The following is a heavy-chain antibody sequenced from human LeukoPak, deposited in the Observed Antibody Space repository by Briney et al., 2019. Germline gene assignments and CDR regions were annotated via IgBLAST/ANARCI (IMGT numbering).Heavy chain of an antibody. CDR2: IIPIFGTA. D-gene: IGHD3-9*01. CDR3: AREGAGHYDILTGYYYFDY. CDR1: GGTFSSYA. J-gene: IGHJ4*02. Sequence: SVKVSCKASGGTFSSYAISWVRQAPGQGLEWMGGIIPIFGTANYAQKFQGRVTITADKSTSTAYMELSSLRSEDTAVYYCAREGAGHYDILTGYYYFDYWGQGTLVTVSS. V-gene: IGHV1-69*06.